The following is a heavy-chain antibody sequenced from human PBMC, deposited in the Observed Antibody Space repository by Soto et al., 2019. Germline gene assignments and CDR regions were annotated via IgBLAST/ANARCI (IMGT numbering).Heavy chain of an antibody. J-gene: IGHJ4*02. D-gene: IGHD1-1*01. CDR1: GDSISGYF. CDR2: IYYGGTT. Sequence: SETLSLTCSVSGDSISGYFWNWVRQPPGEGLEWIGVIYYGGTTSYNPSIKSRVTISVDTSKNQFSLKLTSVTASDTAVYYCARDTTLSYWGQGTLVTVSS. CDR3: ARDTTLSY. V-gene: IGHV4-59*01.